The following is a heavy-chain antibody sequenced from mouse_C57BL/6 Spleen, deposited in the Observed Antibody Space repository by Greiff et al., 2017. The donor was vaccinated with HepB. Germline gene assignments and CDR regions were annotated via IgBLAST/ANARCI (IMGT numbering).Heavy chain of an antibody. Sequence: VKLMESGPELVKPGASVKISCKASGYAFSSSWMNWVKQRPGKGLEWIGRIYPGDGDTNYNGKFKGKATLTADKSSSTAYMQLSSLTSEDSAVYFCAREGLGFYYYAMDYWGQGTSVTVSS. CDR3: AREGLGFYYYAMDY. V-gene: IGHV1-82*01. CDR2: IYPGDGDT. D-gene: IGHD3-3*01. J-gene: IGHJ4*01. CDR1: GYAFSSSW.